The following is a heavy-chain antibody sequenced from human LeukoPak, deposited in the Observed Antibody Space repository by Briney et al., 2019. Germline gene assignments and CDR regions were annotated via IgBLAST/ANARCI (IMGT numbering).Heavy chain of an antibody. CDR2: IRYDGSNK. D-gene: IGHD1-26*01. V-gene: IGHV3-30*02. CDR3: ANTIGELRPPFDY. Sequence: GGSLRLSCAASGFTFSSYGMHWVRQAPGKGLEWEAFIRYDGSNKYYADSVKGRFTISRDNSKNTLYLQMNSLRAEDTAVYYCANTIGELRPPFDYWGQGTLVTVSS. J-gene: IGHJ4*02. CDR1: GFTFSSYG.